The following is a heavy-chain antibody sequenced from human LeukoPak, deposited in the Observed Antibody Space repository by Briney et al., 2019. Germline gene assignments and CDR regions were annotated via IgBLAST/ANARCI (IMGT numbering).Heavy chain of an antibody. Sequence: GGSLRLSCAASGFTVSSNYMSWVRQAPGKGLEWVSVIYSGGSTYYADSVKGRFTISRDNSKNTLYLQMNSLRAEDTAVYYCVRDLGYYDFWSGYYSGGFDYWGQGTLVTVSS. D-gene: IGHD3-3*01. CDR2: IYSGGST. J-gene: IGHJ4*02. CDR3: VRDLGYYDFWSGYYSGGFDY. V-gene: IGHV3-53*01. CDR1: GFTVSSNY.